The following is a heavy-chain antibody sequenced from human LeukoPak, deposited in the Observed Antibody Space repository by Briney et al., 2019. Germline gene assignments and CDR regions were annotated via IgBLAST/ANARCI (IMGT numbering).Heavy chain of an antibody. J-gene: IGHJ3*02. CDR2: IYHSGST. CDR3: ARGIVVVTATYAFDI. D-gene: IGHD2-21*02. V-gene: IGHV4-38-2*02. Sequence: SETLSLTCTVSGYSISSGYYWGWIRQPPGKGLEWIGSIYHSGSTYYNPSLKSRVTISVDTSKNQFSLKLSSVTAADTAVYYCARGIVVVTATYAFDIWGQGTMVTVSS. CDR1: GYSISSGYY.